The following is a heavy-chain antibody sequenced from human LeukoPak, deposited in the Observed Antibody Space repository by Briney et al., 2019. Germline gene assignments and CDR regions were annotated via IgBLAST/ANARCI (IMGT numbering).Heavy chain of an antibody. D-gene: IGHD6-13*01. CDR2: IKQDGSEK. J-gene: IGHJ5*02. V-gene: IGHV3-7*04. CDR1: AFTFTTYW. Sequence: GGSLRLSCVASAFTFTTYWTTWVRQAPGKGLEWVANIKQDGSEKYYMDSVKGRFTISRDNAKNSMYLQMSSLRAEDTAVYYCARVAAAVPDQWGQGTLVTVSS. CDR3: ARVAAAVPDQ.